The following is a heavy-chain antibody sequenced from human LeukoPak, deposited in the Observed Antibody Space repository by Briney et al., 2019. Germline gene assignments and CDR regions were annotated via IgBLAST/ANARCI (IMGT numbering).Heavy chain of an antibody. J-gene: IGHJ4*02. Sequence: ASVKVSCKASGYTFTGYYMHWARQAPGQGLEWMGRINPNSGGTNYAQKFQGRVTMTRDTSISTAYMELSRLRSDDTAVYYCARVWYYYDSSGYPPAHYFDYWGQGTLVTVSS. CDR3: ARVWYYYDSSGYPPAHYFDY. CDR2: INPNSGGT. V-gene: IGHV1-2*06. D-gene: IGHD3-22*01. CDR1: GYTFTGYY.